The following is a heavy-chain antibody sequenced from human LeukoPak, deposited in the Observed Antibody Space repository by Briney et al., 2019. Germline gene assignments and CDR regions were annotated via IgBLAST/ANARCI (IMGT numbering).Heavy chain of an antibody. CDR1: GFIYSNYW. J-gene: IGHJ4*02. CDR3: ARAVAGKKLYYFDY. CDR2: IKQDGSEK. Sequence: GGSLRLSCAASGFIYSNYWMSWVRQAPGKGLEWVANIKQDGSEKYYVDSLKGRFTISRDNANNSLSLQMNSLRAEDTAVYYCARAVAGKKLYYFDYWGQGTLVTVSS. V-gene: IGHV3-7*01. D-gene: IGHD6-19*01.